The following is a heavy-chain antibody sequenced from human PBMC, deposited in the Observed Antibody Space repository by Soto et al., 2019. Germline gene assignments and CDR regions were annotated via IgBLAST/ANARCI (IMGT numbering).Heavy chain of an antibody. CDR3: ASTRGSSYDY. CDR1: GFTVSGNY. CDR2: IYNGGGT. J-gene: IGHJ4*02. V-gene: IGHV3-53*02. Sequence: EVQLVETGGGLIQPGGSLRLSCAAAGFTVSGNYMSRVRQAPGKGLEWVSVIYNGGGTYYADSVKGRFTISRDNSKNTLYLQMNSLRAEDTAVYYCASTRGSSYDYWGQGTLVTFSS. D-gene: IGHD6-6*01.